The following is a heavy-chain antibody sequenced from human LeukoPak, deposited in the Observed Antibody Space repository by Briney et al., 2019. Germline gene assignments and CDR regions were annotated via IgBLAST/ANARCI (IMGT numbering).Heavy chain of an antibody. CDR2: ISTSSSYI. V-gene: IGHV3-21*04. J-gene: IGHJ4*02. Sequence: PGGSLRLSCAASGFTFSSYSMNWVRQAPGKGLEWVSSISTSSSYIYYADSVKGRFTISRDNAKNTLYLQMNSLRVEDTAVYHCAKGGDYYGSGSYYDYWGQGALVTVSS. CDR3: AKGGDYYGSGSYYDY. D-gene: IGHD3-10*01. CDR1: GFTFSSYS.